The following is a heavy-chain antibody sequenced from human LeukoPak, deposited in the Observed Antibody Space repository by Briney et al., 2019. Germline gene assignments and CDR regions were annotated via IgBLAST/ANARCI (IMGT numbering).Heavy chain of an antibody. CDR2: ISAYNGNT. CDR3: AREGDWYGRGPYYYYYGMDV. Sequence: ASVKVSCKASGYTFTSYGISWVRQAPGQGLEWMGWISAYNGNTNYAQKFQGRVTMTTDTSTSTAYMELRSLRSDDTAVYYCAREGDWYGRGPYYYYYGMDVWGQGTTVTVSS. J-gene: IGHJ6*02. V-gene: IGHV1-18*01. CDR1: GYTFTSYG. D-gene: IGHD6-19*01.